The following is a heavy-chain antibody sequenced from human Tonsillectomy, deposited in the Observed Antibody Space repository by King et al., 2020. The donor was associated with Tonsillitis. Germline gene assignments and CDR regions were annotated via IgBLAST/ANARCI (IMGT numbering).Heavy chain of an antibody. CDR1: GYTFTSNY. CDR2: INPSGGST. Sequence: LQLVQSGAEVKKPGASVKVSCKASGYTFTSNYMHWVRQAPGQGLEWMGIINPSGGSTTYARKFQGRVTMTRDTSTSTVCMELSSLRSEDTAVYYCARGPQNWGTYRYDSYYHGMDAWGQGTTVTVSS. CDR3: ARGPQNWGTYRYDSYYHGMDA. J-gene: IGHJ6*02. V-gene: IGHV1-46*01. D-gene: IGHD3-16*02.